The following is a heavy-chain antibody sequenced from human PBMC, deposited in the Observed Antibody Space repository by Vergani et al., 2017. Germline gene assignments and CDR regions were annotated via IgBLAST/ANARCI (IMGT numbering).Heavy chain of an antibody. V-gene: IGHV3-30*19. CDR2: ISYDGDKK. J-gene: IGHJ4*02. D-gene: IGHD3-3*02. Sequence: QVQLVESGGGVVQPGRSLRLSCAASGFTFSSYGMHWVRQAPGKGLEWVAVISYDGDKKNYADSVKGRFTISRDNSKKTLYLQMNTLRAEDTAVYYCARDFSGSGTFDYWGQGTLVTVSS. CDR1: GFTFSSYG. CDR3: ARDFSGSGTFDY.